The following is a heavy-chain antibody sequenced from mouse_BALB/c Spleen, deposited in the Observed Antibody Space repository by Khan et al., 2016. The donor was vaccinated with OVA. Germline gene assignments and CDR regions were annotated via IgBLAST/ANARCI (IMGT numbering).Heavy chain of an antibody. V-gene: IGHV1-4*01. CDR3: VRERAYHRTDGWVDY. Sequence: QVRLQQSLAELAIPVASLKISFHASVSPFTLSPIHWIKKRPGQGLEFLLYINPSHGYTNYNQKFNDTSTFTPDKSSTPSYLQLSRLTSDDSAVYKGVRERAYHRTDGWVDYWGQGTLVTVSA. J-gene: IGHJ3*01. CDR2: INPSHGYT. CDR1: VSPFTLSP. D-gene: IGHD2-14*01.